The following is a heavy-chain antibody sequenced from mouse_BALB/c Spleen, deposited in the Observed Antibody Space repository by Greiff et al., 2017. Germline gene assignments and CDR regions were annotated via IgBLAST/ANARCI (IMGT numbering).Heavy chain of an antibody. J-gene: IGHJ4*01. CDR3: ARRGTTVAMDY. V-gene: IGHV5-17*02. Sequence: DVQLVESGGGLVQPGGSRKLSCAASGFTFSSFGMHWVRQAPEKGLEWVAYISSGSSTIYYADTVKGRFTISRDNPKNTLFLQMTSLRSEDTAMYYCARRGTTVAMDYWGQGTSVTVSS. CDR2: ISSGSSTI. CDR1: GFTFSSFG. D-gene: IGHD1-1*01.